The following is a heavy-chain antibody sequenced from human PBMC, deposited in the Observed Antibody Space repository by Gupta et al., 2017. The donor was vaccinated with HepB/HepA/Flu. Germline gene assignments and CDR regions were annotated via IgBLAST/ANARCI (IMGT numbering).Heavy chain of an antibody. V-gene: IGHV4-39*01. Sequence: QLQLQESGPGLVKPSETLSLTCTVSGGSLSSSSYYWGWIRQPPGKGLEWIGSIYYSGSTYYNPSLKSRVTISVDTSKNQFSLKLSSLTAADTAVYYCARGNKLHGEPDYWGQGTLVTVSS. J-gene: IGHJ4*02. CDR3: ARGNKLHGEPDY. CDR2: IYYSGST. D-gene: IGHD3-10*01. CDR1: GGSLSSSSYY.